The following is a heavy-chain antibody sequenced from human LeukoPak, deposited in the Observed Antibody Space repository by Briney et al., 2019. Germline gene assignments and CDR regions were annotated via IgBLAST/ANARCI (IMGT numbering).Heavy chain of an antibody. CDR1: GFIFSNYV. CDR3: ARDDPYSSNYYMDV. D-gene: IGHD6-19*01. V-gene: IGHV3-30*03. CDR2: SLYDGTKE. Sequence: PGGSLRLSCTASGFIFSNYVMHWVRQAPGKGLEWVALSLYDGTKEYYADSVKGRFTISRDNAKNSLYLQMNSLRDEDTAVYYCARDDPYSSNYYMDVWAKGTTVTVSS. J-gene: IGHJ6*03.